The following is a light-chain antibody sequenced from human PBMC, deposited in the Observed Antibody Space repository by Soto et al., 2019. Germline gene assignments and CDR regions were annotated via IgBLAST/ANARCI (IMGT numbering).Light chain of an antibody. CDR2: EVY. V-gene: IGLV2-8*01. CDR1: SSDVGGYNY. Sequence: QSVLTQAASASGSPGEAVTISCTGTSSDVGGYNYVSWYQHHPGKAPKLIIYEVYKRPSGVPDRFSGSKSGNTAALTVSGLQAEDEADYYCSSYVGTNSYVFGTGTKVTVL. CDR3: SSYVGTNSYV. J-gene: IGLJ1*01.